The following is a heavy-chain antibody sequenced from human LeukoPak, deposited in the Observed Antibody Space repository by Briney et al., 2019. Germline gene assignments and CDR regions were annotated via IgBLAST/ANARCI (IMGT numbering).Heavy chain of an antibody. CDR3: ARGQYSSGYYGYYFDY. D-gene: IGHD3-22*01. Sequence: ASVKASCKASGYTFTSYDINWVRQATGQGLEWMGWMNPNSGNTGYAQKFQGRVTITRNTSISTAYMELSSLRSEDTAVYYCARGQYSSGYYGYYFDYWGQGTLVTVSS. J-gene: IGHJ4*02. CDR1: GYTFTSYD. CDR2: MNPNSGNT. V-gene: IGHV1-8*03.